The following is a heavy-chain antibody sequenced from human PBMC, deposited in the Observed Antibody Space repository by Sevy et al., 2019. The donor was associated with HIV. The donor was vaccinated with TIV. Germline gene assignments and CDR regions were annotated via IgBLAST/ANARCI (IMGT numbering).Heavy chain of an antibody. D-gene: IGHD5-12*01. CDR3: AHQDLVAFPGVRAFDY. CDR1: GFSLSTSRVG. Sequence: SGPTLVKPTQTLTLTCTFSGFSLSTSRVGVGWIRQPPGKALEWLAFIYWDDDKRYSPSLKSRLTITKDTSKNLVVLRMTNMDPVDTATYYCAHQDLVAFPGVRAFDYWGQGTLVTVSS. V-gene: IGHV2-5*02. J-gene: IGHJ4*02. CDR2: IYWDDDK.